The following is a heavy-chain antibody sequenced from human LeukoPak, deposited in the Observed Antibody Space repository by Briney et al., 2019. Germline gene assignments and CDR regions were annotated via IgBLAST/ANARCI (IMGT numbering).Heavy chain of an antibody. CDR3: ARDFTVTNGGYDGNWFDP. CDR2: IIPIFGTA. D-gene: IGHD4-17*01. J-gene: IGHJ5*02. Sequence: ASVKVSCKASGGTFSSYAISWVRQAPGQGLEWMGGIIPIFGTANYAQKFQGRVTITADKSTSTAYMELSSLRSEDTAVYYCARDFTVTNGGYDGNWFDPWGQGTLVTVSS. V-gene: IGHV1-69*06. CDR1: GGTFSSYA.